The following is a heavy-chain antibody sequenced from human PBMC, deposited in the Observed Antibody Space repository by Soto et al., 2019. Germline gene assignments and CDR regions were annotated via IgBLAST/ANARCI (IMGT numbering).Heavy chain of an antibody. CDR1: GYTFTGYY. CDR3: ARGGASIFGVVIIQDYYYGMDV. V-gene: IGHV1-2*02. CDR2: INPNSGGT. Sequence: QVQLVQSGAEVKKPGASVKVSCKASGYTFTGYYMHWVRQAPGQGLEWMGWINPNSGGTNYAQKFQGRVTMTRDTSISTAYMELSRLRSDDTAVYYCARGGASIFGVVIIQDYYYGMDVWGQGTTVTVSS. J-gene: IGHJ6*02. D-gene: IGHD3-3*01.